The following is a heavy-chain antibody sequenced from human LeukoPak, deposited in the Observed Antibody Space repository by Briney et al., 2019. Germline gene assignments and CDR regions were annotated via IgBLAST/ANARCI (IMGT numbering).Heavy chain of an antibody. J-gene: IGHJ4*02. CDR1: GYTFTGYY. CDR2: INPNSGGT. D-gene: IGHD6-13*01. V-gene: IGHV1-2*02. CDR3: ARAGTRSAAGTDFDY. Sequence: ASVKVSCKASGYTFTGYYMHWVRQAPGRGLEWMGWINPNSGGTNYAQKFQGRVTMTRDTSISTAYMELSRLRSDDTAVYYCARAGTRSAAGTDFDYWGQGTLVTVSS.